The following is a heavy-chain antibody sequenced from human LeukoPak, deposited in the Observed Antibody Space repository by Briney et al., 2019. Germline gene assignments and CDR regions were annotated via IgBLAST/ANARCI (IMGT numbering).Heavy chain of an antibody. Sequence: PGGSLRLSCAASGFTFSSYSMNWVRQAPGKGLEWVSSISSSSSYIYHADSVKGRFTISRDNAKNSLYLQMNSLRAEDTAVYYCARARLGELSSYPDDYWGQGTLVTVSS. CDR3: ARARLGELSSYPDDY. V-gene: IGHV3-21*01. CDR2: ISSSSSYI. D-gene: IGHD3-16*02. J-gene: IGHJ4*02. CDR1: GFTFSSYS.